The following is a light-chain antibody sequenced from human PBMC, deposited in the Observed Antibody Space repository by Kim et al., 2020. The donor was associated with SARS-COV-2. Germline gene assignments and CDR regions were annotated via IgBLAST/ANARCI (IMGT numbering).Light chain of an antibody. V-gene: IGKV1-5*01. CDR2: DAS. CDR1: QSISSW. CDR3: QQYNSISQAT. J-gene: IGKJ2*01. Sequence: DIQMTQSPSTLSASVGDRVTITCRASQSISSWLAWYQQKPGKAPKLLIYDASSLESGVPSRFSGSGSGTEFTLTISSLQPDDFATYYCQQYNSISQATFGQGTKLEI.